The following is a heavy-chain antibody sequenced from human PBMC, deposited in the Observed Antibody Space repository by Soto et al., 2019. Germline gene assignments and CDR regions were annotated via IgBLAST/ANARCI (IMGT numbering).Heavy chain of an antibody. CDR3: ARARGDIVVVPAAQIYYYYGMDV. Sequence: AASVKVSCKASGYTFTSYYMHWVRQAPGQGLEWMGIINPSGGSTSYAQKFQGRVTMTRDTSTSTVYMELSSLRSEDTPVYYCARARGDIVVVPAAQIYYYYGMDVWGQGTTVTVSS. V-gene: IGHV1-46*01. CDR2: INPSGGST. CDR1: GYTFTSYY. J-gene: IGHJ6*02. D-gene: IGHD2-2*01.